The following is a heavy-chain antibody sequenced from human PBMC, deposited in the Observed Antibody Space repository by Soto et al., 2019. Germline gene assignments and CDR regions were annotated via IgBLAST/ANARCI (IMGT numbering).Heavy chain of an antibody. CDR2: IWYDGSNK. D-gene: IGHD6-19*01. J-gene: IGHJ4*02. CDR1: GFTFSSYG. V-gene: IGHV3-30*19. CDR3: ARGRAVAGPFDY. Sequence: QVQLVESGGGVVQPGRSLRLSCAASGFTFSSYGMHWVRQAPGKGLEWVAVIWYDGSNKYYADSVKGRFTISRDNSKNTLYLQMNSLRDEDTAVYYCARGRAVAGPFDYWGQGTLVTVSS.